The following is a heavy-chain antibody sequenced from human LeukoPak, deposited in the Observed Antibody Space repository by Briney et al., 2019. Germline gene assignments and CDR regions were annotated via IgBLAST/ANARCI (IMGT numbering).Heavy chain of an antibody. D-gene: IGHD5-24*01. V-gene: IGHV3-11*01. CDR1: GLTFSDYY. Sequence: GGSLRLSCAASGLTFSDYYMSWIRQAPGKGLEWVSYISSSGSTIYYADSVKGRFTFSRDNAKNSLYLQMNSLRAEDTAVYYCARDLDGYNYYFDYWGQGTLVTVSS. CDR3: ARDLDGYNYYFDY. CDR2: ISSSGSTI. J-gene: IGHJ4*02.